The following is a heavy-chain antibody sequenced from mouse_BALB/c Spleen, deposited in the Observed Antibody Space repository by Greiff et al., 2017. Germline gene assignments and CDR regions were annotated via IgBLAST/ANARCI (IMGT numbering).Heavy chain of an antibody. D-gene: IGHD1-1*01. Sequence: EVKLVESGGGLVQPGGSRKLSCAASGFTFSSLGMHWVRQAPEKGLEWVAYISSGSSTIYYADTVKGRFTISRDNPKNTLFLQMTSLRSEDTAMYYCARKRGEYYGSRGWYFDGGGAGTTVTVSS. CDR2: ISSGSSTI. J-gene: IGHJ1*01. CDR3: ARKRGEYYGSRGWYFDG. CDR1: GFTFSSLG. V-gene: IGHV5-17*02.